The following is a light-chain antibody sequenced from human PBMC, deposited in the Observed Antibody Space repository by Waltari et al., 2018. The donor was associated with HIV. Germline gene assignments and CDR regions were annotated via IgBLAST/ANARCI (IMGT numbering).Light chain of an antibody. J-gene: IGKJ1*01. CDR2: DAS. CDR3: QQYYNWPPWT. CDR1: QSVSSN. V-gene: IGKV3-15*01. Sequence: EIVMTQSPATLSVSPGERATLYCRASQSVSSNLAWYQQKPGQTPRLLIYDASTRATAIPARFSGSGSGTEFTLTISSLQSEDFAIYYCQQYYNWPPWTFGQGTKVEIK.